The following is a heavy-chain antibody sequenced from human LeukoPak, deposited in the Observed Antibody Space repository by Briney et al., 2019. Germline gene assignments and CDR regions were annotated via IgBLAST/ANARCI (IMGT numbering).Heavy chain of an antibody. CDR1: VFTFSSYA. V-gene: IGHV3-23*01. CDR3: AKDPLLWFGESSY. Sequence: GGSLRLSCAASVFTFSSYAMSLVRQAPGKGLEWVSAISGSGGSTYYADSVKGRFTISRDNSKNTLYLQMNSLRAEDTAVYYCAKDPLLWFGESSYWGQGTLVTVSS. CDR2: ISGSGGST. D-gene: IGHD3-10*01. J-gene: IGHJ4*02.